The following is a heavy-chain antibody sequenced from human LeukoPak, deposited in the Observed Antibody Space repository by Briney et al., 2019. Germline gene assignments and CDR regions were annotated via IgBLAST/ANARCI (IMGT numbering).Heavy chain of an antibody. V-gene: IGHV3-7*03. Sequence: AGGSLRLSCAASGFTFSSYWMSWVRQAPGKGLEWVANIKQDGNEKYYVDSVKGRFTISRDNAKNSLYLQMNSLRAEDTAVYYCARDFLFVHYYYYYGMDVWGQGTTVTVSS. D-gene: IGHD3-16*02. CDR3: ARDFLFVHYYYYYGMDV. CDR1: GFTFSSYW. J-gene: IGHJ6*02. CDR2: IKQDGNEK.